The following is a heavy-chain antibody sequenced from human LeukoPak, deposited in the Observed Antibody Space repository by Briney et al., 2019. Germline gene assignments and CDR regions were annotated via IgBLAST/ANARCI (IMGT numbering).Heavy chain of an antibody. CDR2: ISSSSSTI. D-gene: IGHD6-13*01. Sequence: PGGSLTLSCAASGFTFSSYSMNWVRQAPGKGLEWVSYISSSSSTIYYADSVKGRFTISRDNAKNSLYLQIHSLRAEGTAVYYCARVKHSSSLGYEYFQHWGQGTLVTVSS. CDR1: GFTFSSYS. J-gene: IGHJ1*01. V-gene: IGHV3-48*01. CDR3: ARVKHSSSLGYEYFQH.